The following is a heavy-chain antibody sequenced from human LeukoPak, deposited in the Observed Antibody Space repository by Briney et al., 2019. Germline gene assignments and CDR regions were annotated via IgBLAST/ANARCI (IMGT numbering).Heavy chain of an antibody. CDR1: GGSFSGYY. CDR3: ARAGSGGSCYDY. Sequence: SETLSLTCAVYGGSFSGYYWSWIRQPPGKGLEWIGEIYHSGSTNYNPSLKSRVTISVDKSKNQFSLKLSSVTAADTAVYYCARAGSGGSCYDYWGQGTLVTVSS. CDR2: IYHSGST. D-gene: IGHD2-15*01. V-gene: IGHV4-34*01. J-gene: IGHJ4*02.